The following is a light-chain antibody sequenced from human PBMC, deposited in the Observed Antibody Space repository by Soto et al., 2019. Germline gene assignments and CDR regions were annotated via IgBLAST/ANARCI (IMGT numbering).Light chain of an antibody. CDR2: GAS. V-gene: IGKV3-20*01. J-gene: IGKJ4*01. CDR1: QSVYSSY. Sequence: EIVLTQSPGTLSLSPGERGTLSCRASQSVYSSYLAWYQQKPGQAPRLLISGASIRATGIPGRFSGSGSGAAFTLTISRVEPEDFAVYYCQQYGNSPPLTFGGGTKVEIK. CDR3: QQYGNSPPLT.